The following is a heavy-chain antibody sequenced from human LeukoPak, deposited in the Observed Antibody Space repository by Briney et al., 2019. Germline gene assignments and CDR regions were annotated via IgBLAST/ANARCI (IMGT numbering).Heavy chain of an antibody. J-gene: IGHJ4*02. V-gene: IGHV3-33*01. Sequence: PGGSLRLSCAASGFTFSSYAMHWVRQAPGKGLEWVALIWNDGRNKYYADSVKGRFTISRDNSKNTLYLQVDSPRAEDTAVYYCARHGSGSRFFDPCDHWGQGTLVTVSS. D-gene: IGHD1-26*01. CDR1: GFTFSSYA. CDR3: ARHGSGSRFFDPCDH. CDR2: IWNDGRNK.